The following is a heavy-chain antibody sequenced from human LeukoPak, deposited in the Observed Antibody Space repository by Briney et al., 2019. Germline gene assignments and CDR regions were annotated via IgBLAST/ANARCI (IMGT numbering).Heavy chain of an antibody. CDR2: ISDTGNT. CDR3: ARERATIDY. Sequence: GGSLRLSCAASGFTLSSYAMSWVRQAPGKGLEWVSAISDTGNTYHADSVKGRFTISRDSSKNTLFLQMNSLRAEDTAVYYCARERATIDYWGQGTLVTVSS. J-gene: IGHJ4*02. V-gene: IGHV3-23*01. CDR1: GFTLSSYA.